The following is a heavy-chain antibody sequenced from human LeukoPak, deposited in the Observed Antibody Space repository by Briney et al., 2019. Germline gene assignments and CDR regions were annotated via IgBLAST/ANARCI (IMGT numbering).Heavy chain of an antibody. D-gene: IGHD3-22*01. CDR1: GSISGYY. J-gene: IGHJ3*02. CDR3: ARHADYYDSWAFDI. CDR2: IYTSGST. V-gene: IGHV4-4*09. Sequence: SETLSLTCTVSGSISGYYWSWIRQPPGKGLEWIGYIYTSGSTNYNPSLKSRVTISVDTSKNQFSLKLSSVTAADTAVYYCARHADYYDSWAFDIWGQGTMVTVSS.